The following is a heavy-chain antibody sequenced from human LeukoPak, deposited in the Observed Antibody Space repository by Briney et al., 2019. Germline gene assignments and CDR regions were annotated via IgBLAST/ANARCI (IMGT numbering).Heavy chain of an antibody. J-gene: IGHJ4*02. CDR2: IRYDGSNK. V-gene: IGHV3-30*02. CDR3: AKVRPSYDFWSGSMY. CDR1: GFTFSSYG. Sequence: GGSLRLSCAASGFTFSSYGMHWVRQAPGKGLEWVAFIRYDGSNKYYADSVKGRFTISRDNSKNTLYLQMNSLRAVDTAVYYCAKVRPSYDFWSGSMYWGQGTLVTVSS. D-gene: IGHD3-3*01.